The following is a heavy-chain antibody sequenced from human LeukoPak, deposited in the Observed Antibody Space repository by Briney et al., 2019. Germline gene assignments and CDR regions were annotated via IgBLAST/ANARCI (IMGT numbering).Heavy chain of an antibody. CDR3: ARDLGSSASWTTVTTFYPDAFDI. V-gene: IGHV4-31*03. D-gene: IGHD4-17*01. Sequence: SQTLSLTCTVSGGSISSGGYYWSWIRQHPGTGLERIGYIYYSGSTYYNPSLKSRVTISVDTSKNQFSLKLSSVTAADTAVYYCARDLGSSASWTTVTTFYPDAFDIWGQGTMVTVSS. J-gene: IGHJ3*02. CDR2: IYYSGST. CDR1: GGSISSGGYY.